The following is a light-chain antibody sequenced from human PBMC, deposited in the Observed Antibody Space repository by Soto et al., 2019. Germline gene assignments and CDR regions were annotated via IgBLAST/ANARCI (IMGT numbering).Light chain of an antibody. CDR2: GAS. CDR1: QSISTN. J-gene: IGKJ3*01. CDR3: HQYNKWPLFT. V-gene: IGKV3-15*01. Sequence: ETVMTQSPDTLSVSPGERATLSCRASQSISTNLAWYQQRPGQAPRLLIYGASTRATGIPARFSGSGSGTEFPLTISSLQSEDFSLYYCHQYNKWPLFTFGPGTRVDIK.